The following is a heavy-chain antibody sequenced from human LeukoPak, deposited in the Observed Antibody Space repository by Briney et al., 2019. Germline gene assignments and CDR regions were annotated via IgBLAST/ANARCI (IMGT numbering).Heavy chain of an antibody. D-gene: IGHD3-3*01. V-gene: IGHV1-18*01. Sequence: ASVKVSCKASGYTFNTYGISWVRQAPGQGLEWMGWINTYNGNTNYAQKLQGRVTMTTDTSTSTAYMELRSLRSDDTAVYYCARDRDLRFFLYWGQGTLVTVSS. CDR2: INTYNGNT. CDR3: ARDRDLRFFLY. CDR1: GYTFNTYG. J-gene: IGHJ4*02.